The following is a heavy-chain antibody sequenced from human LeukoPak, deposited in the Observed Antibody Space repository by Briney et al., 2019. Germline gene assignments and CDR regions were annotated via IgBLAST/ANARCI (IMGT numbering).Heavy chain of an antibody. D-gene: IGHD6-19*01. Sequence: GESLKISCKGSGYSLTSYWIGWVRQMPGKGLEWMGIIYPGDSDTRYSPSFQGQVTISADKSISTAYLLWSSLKASDTAMYYCARREAIAVAGQAFDYWGQGTLVTVSS. CDR3: ARREAIAVAGQAFDY. CDR1: GYSLTSYW. CDR2: IYPGDSDT. V-gene: IGHV5-51*01. J-gene: IGHJ4*02.